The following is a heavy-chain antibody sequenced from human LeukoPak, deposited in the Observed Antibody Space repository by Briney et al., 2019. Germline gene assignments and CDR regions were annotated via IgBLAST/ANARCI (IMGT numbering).Heavy chain of an antibody. CDR3: ARGGYCSGGTCYVGDY. D-gene: IGHD2-15*01. Sequence: GGSLRLSCAASGFTFRSYGMSWVRQAPGKGLEWVSVISGSGGRTYYADSVKGRFTISRDNSKNSLYLQMNILRAEDTAVYYCARGGYCSGGTCYVGDYWGQGSLVTVSS. J-gene: IGHJ4*02. CDR1: GFTFRSYG. CDR2: ISGSGGRT. V-gene: IGHV3-23*01.